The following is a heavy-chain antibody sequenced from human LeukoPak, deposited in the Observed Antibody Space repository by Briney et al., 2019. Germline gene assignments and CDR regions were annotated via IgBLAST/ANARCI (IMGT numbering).Heavy chain of an antibody. V-gene: IGHV3-21*01. CDR2: ISSSSSYI. CDR3: ATDSSSRIQLWTPLKY. J-gene: IGHJ4*02. D-gene: IGHD5-18*01. Sequence: GGSLRLSCAASGLTFSSYSMNWVRQAPGKGLEWVSSISSSSSYIYYADSVKGRFTISRDNAKNTLYLQMNSLRPEDTAVYYCATDSSSRIQLWTPLKYWGQGTLVTVSS. CDR1: GLTFSSYS.